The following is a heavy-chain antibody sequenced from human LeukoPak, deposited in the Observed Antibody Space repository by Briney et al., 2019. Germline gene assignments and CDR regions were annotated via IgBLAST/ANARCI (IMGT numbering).Heavy chain of an antibody. CDR2: IYYSGST. D-gene: IGHD5-18*01. CDR1: GGSISSYY. J-gene: IGHJ3*02. CDR3: ARDNGSRGYSYGYPGGAFDI. Sequence: PSETLSLTCTVSGGSISSYYWSWIRQPPGKGLEWIGYIYYSGSTNYNPSLKSRVTISVDTSKNQFSLKLSSVTAADTAVYYRARDNGSRGYSYGYPGGAFDIWGQGTMVTVSS. V-gene: IGHV4-59*01.